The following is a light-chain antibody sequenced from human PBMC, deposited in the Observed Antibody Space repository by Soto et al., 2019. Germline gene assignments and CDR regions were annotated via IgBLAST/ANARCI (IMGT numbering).Light chain of an antibody. J-gene: IGKJ1*01. V-gene: IGKV3-15*01. CDR1: QSVTSN. CDR2: GAS. CDR3: QPYNNGPPWT. Sequence: DIVMTNSPVTLSVSTGERATLSCRAIQSVTSNYLAWYQQKPGQAPRLLIYGASTRATGIPARLSGSGSGTEFTLTISSLQPEDFAVYYCQPYNNGPPWTFGPGTKVDFK.